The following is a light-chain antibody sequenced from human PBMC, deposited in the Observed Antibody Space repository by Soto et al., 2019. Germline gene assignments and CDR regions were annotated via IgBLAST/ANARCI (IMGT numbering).Light chain of an antibody. V-gene: IGKV3-15*01. Sequence: EIVMTQSPATLSVSPGERATLSCRASQSVSSNLAWYQQKPGQAPRLLIYGASTRATGIPARFSGSGSGTEFAIAISSLQSEDFAVYYCQQYKNWPPTVGQGTKVEIK. CDR2: GAS. CDR1: QSVSSN. CDR3: QQYKNWPPT. J-gene: IGKJ1*01.